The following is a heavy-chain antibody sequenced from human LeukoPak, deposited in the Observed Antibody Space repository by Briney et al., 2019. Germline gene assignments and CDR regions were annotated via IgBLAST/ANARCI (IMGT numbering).Heavy chain of an antibody. D-gene: IGHD6-6*01. CDR2: ISGSGDST. Sequence: GGSLRLSCVASKFNIAMSWVRQTAGKGLEWVSAISGSGDSTFYRDSVKGRFTISRDNSKNTLYLQMNSLRVEDTALYYCAKGHFASSSFFDYWGPGTLVTVSS. J-gene: IGHJ4*02. V-gene: IGHV3-23*02. CDR3: AKGHFASSSFFDY. CDR1: KFNIA.